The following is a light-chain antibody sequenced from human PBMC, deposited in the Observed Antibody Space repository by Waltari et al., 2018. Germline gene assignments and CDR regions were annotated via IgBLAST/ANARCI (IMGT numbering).Light chain of an antibody. V-gene: IGLV3-25*03. CDR1: ALPKKY. Sequence: SYELTQPPSVSVSPGQTATITCSGDALPKKYAYWYHQKPGQAPVILIYKDTERPSGISERFSGSSSGTTVTLTISGVQAEDEADYYCQSVDASGTQVVFGGGTKLTVL. CDR2: KDT. J-gene: IGLJ2*01. CDR3: QSVDASGTQVV.